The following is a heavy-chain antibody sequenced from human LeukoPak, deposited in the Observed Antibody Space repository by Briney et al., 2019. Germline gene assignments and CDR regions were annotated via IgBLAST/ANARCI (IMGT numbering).Heavy chain of an antibody. CDR1: GYTFTSSY. Sequence: GASVKVSCKASGYTFTSSYINWARQAPGQGLEWMGWVSAYNGKTSYVQNFQGRVTMTTDSSTNTAYMDLTSLTSDDTAVYYCARGGTYYPCIDYWGQGTLVTASS. V-gene: IGHV1-18*01. J-gene: IGHJ4*02. CDR2: VSAYNGKT. CDR3: ARGGTYYPCIDY. D-gene: IGHD1-26*01.